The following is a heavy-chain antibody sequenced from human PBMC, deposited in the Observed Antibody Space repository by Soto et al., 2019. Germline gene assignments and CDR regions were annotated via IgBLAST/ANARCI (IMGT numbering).Heavy chain of an antibody. CDR3: ARWSDGSSSAFYGSDG. CDR2: IYYSGST. J-gene: IGHJ6*02. D-gene: IGHD6-13*01. Sequence: SETLSLTCTVSGGSISSYYWSWIRQPPGKGLEWIGYIYYSGSTNYNPSLKSRVTISVDTSKNQFSLKLSSVTAADTAVYYCARWSDGSSSAFYGSDGWGQGITVTV. V-gene: IGHV4-59*01. CDR1: GGSISSYY.